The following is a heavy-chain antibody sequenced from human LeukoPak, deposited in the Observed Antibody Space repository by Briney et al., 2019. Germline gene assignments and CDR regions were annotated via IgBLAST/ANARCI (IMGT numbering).Heavy chain of an antibody. V-gene: IGHV3-53*01. J-gene: IGHJ4*02. D-gene: IGHD2-15*01. CDR3: ARARSGGTDY. CDR2: IYSGGST. Sequence: GGSLRLSXAASGFTVSSNYMSWVRQAPGKGMEWVSVIYSGGSTYYADSVKGRFTISRDNSKNTLYLQMNSLRAEDTAVYYCARARSGGTDYWGQGTLVTVSS. CDR1: GFTVSSNY.